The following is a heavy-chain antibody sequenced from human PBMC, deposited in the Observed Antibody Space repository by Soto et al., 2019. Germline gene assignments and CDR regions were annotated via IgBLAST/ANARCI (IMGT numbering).Heavy chain of an antibody. V-gene: IGHV1-18*01. CDR1: GYTFSNYG. D-gene: IGHD2-2*01. CDR2: ISLYSDGT. Sequence: QVQLVQSGGEGKRPGASVKVSCKTSGYTFSNYGITWVRQAPGQPLEWLGWISLYSDGTNYAQKFQGRVSMTTDTSTTTAYMERRRLRSDDTAVDYCARVVPGAEAWFGPWGQGTLVTVSS. CDR3: ARVVPGAEAWFGP. J-gene: IGHJ5*02.